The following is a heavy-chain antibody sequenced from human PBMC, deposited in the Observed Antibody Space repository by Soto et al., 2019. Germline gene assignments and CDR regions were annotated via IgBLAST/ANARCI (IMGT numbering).Heavy chain of an antibody. CDR3: ARGRLVVPPLDS. Sequence: QVKLEESGGGVVQTGRSRRLSCVVSGFAFRSYGMHWVLQAPGTEPEWVASIWPDGTNKFYANSVNGGFTISRVKSRNAFIVQSIGLRVQEPAVYYGARGRLVVPPLDSLG. CDR1: GFAFRSYG. J-gene: IGHJ5*01. V-gene: IGHV3-33*01. CDR2: IWPDGTNK. D-gene: IGHD2-21*01.